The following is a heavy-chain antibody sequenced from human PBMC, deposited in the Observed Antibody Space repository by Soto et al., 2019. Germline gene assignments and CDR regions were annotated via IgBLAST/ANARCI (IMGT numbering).Heavy chain of an antibody. D-gene: IGHD2-2*01. CDR1: GFTFSNYD. J-gene: IGHJ6*01. V-gene: IGHV3-23*01. CDR2: ISHTGGST. CDR3: AKDHCSSGDCKDHYGMDV. Sequence: EGQLLESGGGLEQPGGSLRLSCAASGFTFSNYDMTWVRQAPGKGLEWVSTISHTGGSTYYADSVKGRFTISRNNSKNTLYFQMNSLRGEDTAVYYCAKDHCSSGDCKDHYGMDVWGQGTMVTVSS.